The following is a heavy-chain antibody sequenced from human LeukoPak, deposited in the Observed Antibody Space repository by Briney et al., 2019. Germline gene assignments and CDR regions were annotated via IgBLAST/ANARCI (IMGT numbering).Heavy chain of an antibody. CDR2: IKSKADGGTT. CDR3: TTSLSGYDFLFDY. CDR1: GFTFSNAW. V-gene: IGHV3-15*01. D-gene: IGHD5-12*01. J-gene: IGHJ4*02. Sequence: GGSLRLSCAASGFTFSNAWMSWVRQAPGKGLEWVGRIKSKADGGTTDYAAPVKDRFTFSRDDSKNTLYLQMNNLQTEDTAVYYCTTSLSGYDFLFDYWGQGTLVTVSS.